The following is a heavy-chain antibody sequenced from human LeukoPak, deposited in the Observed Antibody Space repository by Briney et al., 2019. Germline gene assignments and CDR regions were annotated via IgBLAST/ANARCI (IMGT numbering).Heavy chain of an antibody. Sequence: ASVKVSCKASGYTFTVFYMHWVRQAPGQGLEWMGWISAYNGNTNYAQKLQGRVTMTTDTSTSTAYMELSSLRSEDTAVYYCARGDSSGWSNWFDPWGQGTLVTVSS. CDR2: ISAYNGNT. D-gene: IGHD6-19*01. CDR1: GYTFTVFY. CDR3: ARGDSSGWSNWFDP. V-gene: IGHV1-18*04. J-gene: IGHJ5*02.